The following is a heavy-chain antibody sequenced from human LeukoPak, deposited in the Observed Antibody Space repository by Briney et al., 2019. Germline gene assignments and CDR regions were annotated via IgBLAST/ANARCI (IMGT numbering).Heavy chain of an antibody. J-gene: IGHJ4*02. Sequence: PGGSLRLSCAASGFSFSKYVMHWVRQAPGKGLEWVAVMSTDGSIKIYTDSVRGRFTISRDNSKNTLYLQMNSLRVEDTAVYYCTRDPIMGSPDYFDYWGQGTLVTVSS. CDR1: GFSFSKYV. CDR3: TRDPIMGSPDYFDY. CDR2: MSTDGSIK. V-gene: IGHV3-30*03. D-gene: IGHD1-26*01.